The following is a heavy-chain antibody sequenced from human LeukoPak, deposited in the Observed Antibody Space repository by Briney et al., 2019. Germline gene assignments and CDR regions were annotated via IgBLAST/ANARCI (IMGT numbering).Heavy chain of an antibody. CDR3: ARGGWYVDY. D-gene: IGHD6-19*01. CDR2: IYYTGGT. J-gene: IGHJ4*02. Sequence: SETLSLTCTVSGGSISPFYWNWIRQPPGKGLEWIGYIYYTGGTSYSPSLNSRATISVDTSKNQISLKLSSVTAAGTAVYYCARGGWYVDYWGQGSLVTVSS. V-gene: IGHV4-59*08. CDR1: GGSISPFY.